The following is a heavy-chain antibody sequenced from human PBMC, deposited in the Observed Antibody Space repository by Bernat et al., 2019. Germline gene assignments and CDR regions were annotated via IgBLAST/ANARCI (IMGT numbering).Heavy chain of an antibody. CDR2: IGVGSSLI. D-gene: IGHD3-3*01. V-gene: IGHV3-48*02. J-gene: IGHJ3*01. CDR3: AYGIWSNLDV. Sequence: EVQPVESGGGVVRPGGSLRLSCAASGFTFSNYAMNWVRQAPGKGLEWVAYIGVGSSLIVYADFVRGRFTISRDNAKNSMYLQINSLGDEDAAVYHCAYGIWSNLDVWGQGTLVTVSS. CDR1: GFTFSNYA.